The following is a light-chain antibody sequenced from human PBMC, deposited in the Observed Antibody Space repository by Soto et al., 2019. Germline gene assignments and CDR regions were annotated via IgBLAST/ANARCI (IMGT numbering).Light chain of an antibody. V-gene: IGKV1-39*01. CDR3: QQSYITPGT. CDR1: QSISSY. Sequence: DIQMTQSPSSLSASVGDRVTITCRASQSISSYLNWYQQKPGKAPNLLVYAASSLQSGVPSRFSGGGSGTDFTLTISSLQPEDFATYYCQQSYITPGTFGQGTKV. CDR2: AAS. J-gene: IGKJ1*01.